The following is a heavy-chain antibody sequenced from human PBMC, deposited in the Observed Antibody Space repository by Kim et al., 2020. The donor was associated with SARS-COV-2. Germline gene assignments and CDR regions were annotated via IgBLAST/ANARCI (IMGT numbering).Heavy chain of an antibody. CDR2: T. V-gene: IGHV1-2*02. Sequence: TNYAQKFQGRVTMTRDTSISTAYMELSRLRSDDTAVYYCARASRSYGYGTWGQGTLVTVSS. CDR3: ARASRSYGYGT. J-gene: IGHJ5*02. D-gene: IGHD5-18*01.